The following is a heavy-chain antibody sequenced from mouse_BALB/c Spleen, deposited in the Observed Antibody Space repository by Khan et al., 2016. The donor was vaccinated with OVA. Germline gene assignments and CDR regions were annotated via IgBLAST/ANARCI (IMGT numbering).Heavy chain of an antibody. J-gene: IGHJ3*01. CDR3: VNHGSSSAWFTY. CDR1: GYTFTSYW. D-gene: IGHD1-1*01. CDR2: INPSTDYT. Sequence: QVQLKQSGAELARPGASVKMSCKASGYTFTSYWMHWVKQRPGQGLVWIGYINPSTDYTYYNQNFNDKTTLTADKSSNTAYMPLTSLTSEDSAVYYCVNHGSSSAWFTYWGQGTLVTVSA. V-gene: IGHV1-4*01.